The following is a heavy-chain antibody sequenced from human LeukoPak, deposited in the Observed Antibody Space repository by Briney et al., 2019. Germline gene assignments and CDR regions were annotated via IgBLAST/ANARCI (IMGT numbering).Heavy chain of an antibody. CDR2: IIPIFGTA. CDR1: GGTFSSYA. Sequence: ASVKVSCKASGGTFSSYAISWVRQAPGQGLEWMGGIIPIFGTANYAQKFQGRVTITADESTSTAHMELSSQRSEDTAVYYCARGKAYYDSSGPYNWFDPWGQGTLVTVSS. J-gene: IGHJ5*02. D-gene: IGHD3-22*01. CDR3: ARGKAYYDSSGPYNWFDP. V-gene: IGHV1-69*01.